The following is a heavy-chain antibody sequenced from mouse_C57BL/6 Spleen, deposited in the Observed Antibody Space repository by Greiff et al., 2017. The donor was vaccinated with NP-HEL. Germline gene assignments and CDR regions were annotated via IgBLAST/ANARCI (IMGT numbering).Heavy chain of an antibody. CDR1: GYAFSSSW. CDR3: ARSTMVKDWFAY. V-gene: IGHV1-82*01. CDR2: IYPGDGDT. D-gene: IGHD2-1*01. Sequence: QVQLQQSGPELVKPGASVKISCKASGYAFSSSWMNWVKQRPGKGLEWIGRIYPGDGDTNYNGKFKGKVTLTADKSSSTAYMQLSSLTSEDSAVYFCARSTMVKDWFAYWGQGTLVTVSA. J-gene: IGHJ3*01.